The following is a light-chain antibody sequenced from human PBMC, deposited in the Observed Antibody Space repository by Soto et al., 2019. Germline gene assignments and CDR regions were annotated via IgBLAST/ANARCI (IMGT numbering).Light chain of an antibody. CDR3: CSYAGSYTLYV. J-gene: IGLJ1*01. V-gene: IGLV2-11*01. CDR2: DVS. CDR1: SSDVGGYNY. Sequence: LTQPRSVSGSPGQSVTISCTGTSSDVGGYNYVSWYQQHPGKAPKLMIYDVSKRPSGVPDRFSGSKSGNTSSLTISGFQAEDEADYYCCSYAGSYTLYVFGTGTKVTVL.